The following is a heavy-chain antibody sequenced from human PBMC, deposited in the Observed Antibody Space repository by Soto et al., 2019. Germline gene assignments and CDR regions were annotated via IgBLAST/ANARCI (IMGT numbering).Heavy chain of an antibody. V-gene: IGHV4-59*01. CDR3: ARDRYFYDSRGYYRTLDS. Sequence: LSLTCFISGGSFSNDYWTWIRQSPGKGLEWIGYIFHTGITDYNPSVKSRVTISIDKSRNLFSLNLTSVTAADTAVYYCARDRYFYDSRGYYRTLDSWGQGTLVTVS. CDR2: IFHTGIT. J-gene: IGHJ5*01. D-gene: IGHD3-22*01. CDR1: GGSFSNDY.